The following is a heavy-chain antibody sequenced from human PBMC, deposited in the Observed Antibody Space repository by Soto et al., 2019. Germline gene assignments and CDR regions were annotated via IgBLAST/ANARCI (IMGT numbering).Heavy chain of an antibody. CDR2: ISAYNGNT. D-gene: IGHD2-2*01. CDR1: GYTFTSYG. CDR3: ARDQWDIVVVQAAMIVDYYYYMDV. Sequence: QVQRVQSGAAVKKPGASVKVSCKASGYTFTSYGISWVRQAPGQGLEGMGWISAYNGNTNYAQTLQGRDTMTTVTAPSTAYRELRSLRSDDTAVYYCARDQWDIVVVQAAMIVDYYYYMDVWGKGNTVTVSS. V-gene: IGHV1-18*01. J-gene: IGHJ6*03.